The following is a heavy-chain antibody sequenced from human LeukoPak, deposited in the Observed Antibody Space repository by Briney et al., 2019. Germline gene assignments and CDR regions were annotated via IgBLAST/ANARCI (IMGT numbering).Heavy chain of an antibody. CDR3: ARDHYFVVVPAAGAFDV. D-gene: IGHD2-2*01. CDR1: GFTFSNYW. J-gene: IGHJ3*01. V-gene: IGHV3-7*01. CDR2: IKQDGSES. Sequence: GGSLRLSCAGSGFTFSNYWMSWVRQAPGKGLEWVANIKQDGSESFYVDSVKGRFTLSRDNAKNSLFLQMNSLRAEDTAVYYCARDHYFVVVPAAGAFDVWGQGTRVTVSS.